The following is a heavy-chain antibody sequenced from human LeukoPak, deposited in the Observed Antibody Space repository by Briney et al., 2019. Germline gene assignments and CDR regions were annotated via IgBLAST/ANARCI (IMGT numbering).Heavy chain of an antibody. CDR2: IYPGDSDT. Sequence: GESLKISCKGSGYSFTSYWIGWVRQMPGKGLEWMGIIYPGDSDTRYSPSFQGQVTISADKSISTAYLQWSSLKAPDTAMYYCARPYSSGWYEGYYFDYWGQGTLVTASS. D-gene: IGHD6-19*01. V-gene: IGHV5-51*01. CDR1: GYSFTSYW. J-gene: IGHJ4*02. CDR3: ARPYSSGWYEGYYFDY.